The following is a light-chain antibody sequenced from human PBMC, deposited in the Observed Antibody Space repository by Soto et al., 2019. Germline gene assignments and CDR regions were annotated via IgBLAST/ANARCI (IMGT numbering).Light chain of an antibody. V-gene: IGLV2-14*03. CDR2: DVS. Sequence: QSVLTQPAPVSGSSGQSITISCTGNSGDVGGNKYVSWYQHYPGKAPKLMICDVSNRPSGVSNRFSGSKSGNTASLTISGLQAEDEADYYCSAFTGTTYVFGTGTKVTVL. CDR1: SGDVGGNKY. CDR3: SAFTGTTYV. J-gene: IGLJ1*01.